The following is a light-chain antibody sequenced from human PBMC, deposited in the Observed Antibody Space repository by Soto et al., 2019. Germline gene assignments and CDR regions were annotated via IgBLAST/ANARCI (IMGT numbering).Light chain of an antibody. Sequence: QLVLTQSPSASASLGASVKLTCTLSSGHSSYAIAWHQQQPEKGPRYLMKLNSDGSHSKGDGIPDRFSGSSSGAERHLTISSLQSEDEADYYCQTWGTGIPVVFGGGTKLTVL. CDR1: SGHSSYA. CDR2: LNSDGSH. CDR3: QTWGTGIPVV. V-gene: IGLV4-69*01. J-gene: IGLJ2*01.